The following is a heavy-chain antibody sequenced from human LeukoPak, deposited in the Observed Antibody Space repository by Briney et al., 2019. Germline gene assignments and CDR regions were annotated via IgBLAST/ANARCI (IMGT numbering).Heavy chain of an antibody. V-gene: IGHV3-7*01. J-gene: IGHJ4*02. CDR2: IKQDGSEK. Sequence: GGSLRLSCAASGFTFSNYWMSWVRQAPGKGLEWVANIKQDGSEKYYVDSVKGRFTITRDNAKNSLYLQMNSLRAEDTAMYYCARDGVVVAGVSDYWGQGTLVTVSS. CDR1: GFTFSNYW. CDR3: ARDGVVVAGVSDY. D-gene: IGHD2-15*01.